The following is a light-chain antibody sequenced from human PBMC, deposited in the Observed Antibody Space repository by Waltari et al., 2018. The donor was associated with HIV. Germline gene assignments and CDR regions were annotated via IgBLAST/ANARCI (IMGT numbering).Light chain of an antibody. Sequence: QSVLTHPPSASGTPAQTVPIPRSGNPSHLATNIFTWYQQFPGAAPKLLIYSNNQRPSGVPARFSGSKSGTSASLAISGLQSEDEADYFCAAWDDTLNGLFGGGTKLTVL. V-gene: IGLV1-44*01. CDR2: SNN. CDR3: AAWDDTLNGL. J-gene: IGLJ2*01. CDR1: PSHLATNI.